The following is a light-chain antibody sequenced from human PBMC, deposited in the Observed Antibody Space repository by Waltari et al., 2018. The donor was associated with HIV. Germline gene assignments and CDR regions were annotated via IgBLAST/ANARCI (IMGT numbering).Light chain of an antibody. J-gene: IGKJ3*01. CDR1: QSISFY. CDR2: DAS. V-gene: IGKV1-39*01. CDR3: QQSFDVPLV. Sequence: DIQMTQSPSSLSASVGDRVTISCRASQSISFYLNWYQQKPGKAPNRLIYDASSLQSGLPPRFSGSGSGTEFTLTITNLQPEDFATYFCQQSFDVPLVFGPGTRVD.